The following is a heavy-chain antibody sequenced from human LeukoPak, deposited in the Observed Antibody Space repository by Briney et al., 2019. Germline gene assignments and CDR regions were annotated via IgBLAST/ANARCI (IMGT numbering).Heavy chain of an antibody. CDR1: GFTFSSYS. Sequence: GGSLRLSCAASGFTFSSYSMNWVRQAPGKGLEWVSYISSSSSSIYYADSVEGRFTISRDNAKDSLFLQMDSLRDGDTAVYYCAREYRSSWYYFDSWGQGTLVTVSS. CDR2: ISSSSSSI. V-gene: IGHV3-48*02. D-gene: IGHD6-13*01. CDR3: AREYRSSWYYFDS. J-gene: IGHJ4*02.